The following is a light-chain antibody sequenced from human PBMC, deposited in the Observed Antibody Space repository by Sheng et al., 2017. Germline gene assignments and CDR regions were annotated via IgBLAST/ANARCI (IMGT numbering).Light chain of an antibody. CDR3: QQYNSYRYT. CDR1: QGISSW. V-gene: IGKV1-5*03. Sequence: DIHMTQSPSSVSASVGDRVTITCRASQGISSWLAWYQQKPGKAPKLLIYEASSLESGVPSRFSGSGSGTEFTFTISSLQPDDFATYYCQQYNSYRYTFGQGTKLEIK. CDR2: EAS. J-gene: IGKJ2*01.